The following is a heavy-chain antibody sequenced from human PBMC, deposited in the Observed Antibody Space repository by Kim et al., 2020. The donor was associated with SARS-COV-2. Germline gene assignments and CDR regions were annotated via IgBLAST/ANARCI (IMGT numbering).Heavy chain of an antibody. CDR1: GYSFTSYW. Sequence: GESLKISCKGSGYSFTSYWISWVRQMPGKGLEWMGRIDPSDSYTNYSPSFQGHVTISADKSISTAYLQWSSLKASDTAMYYCARHLGRYYGSGSTSFDYWGQGTLVTVSS. CDR2: IDPSDSYT. CDR3: ARHLGRYYGSGSTSFDY. D-gene: IGHD3-10*01. V-gene: IGHV5-10-1*01. J-gene: IGHJ4*02.